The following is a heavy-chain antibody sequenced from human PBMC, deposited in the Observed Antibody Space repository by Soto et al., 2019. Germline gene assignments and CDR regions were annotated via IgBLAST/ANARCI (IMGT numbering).Heavy chain of an antibody. CDR1: GGSISSSSYY. V-gene: IGHV4-39*01. CDR3: ARSMGAFDI. CDR2: IYYSGST. D-gene: IGHD3-16*01. J-gene: IGHJ3*02. Sequence: SETLSLTCTVSGGSISSSSYYWGWIRQPPGKGLEWIGSIYYSGSTYYNPSLKNRVTISVDTSNNQFSLKLSSVTAADTAVYYCARSMGAFDIWGQVTMVTVSS.